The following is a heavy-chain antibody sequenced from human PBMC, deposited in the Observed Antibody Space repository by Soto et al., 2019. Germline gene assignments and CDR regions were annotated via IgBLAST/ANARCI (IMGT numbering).Heavy chain of an antibody. CDR3: ARDVVKAVAGSVNWFDP. Sequence: QVQLVESGGGVVQSGRSLTLSCAASGFSLRTYGMHWLRRAPGKGLEWVAFIWYDRTKKFYASSVKGRCTISKDNSNNILYLQMSGLRVEDTAVYYCARDVVKAVAGSVNWFDPWGQGTLVTVSS. D-gene: IGHD6-19*01. J-gene: IGHJ5*02. CDR2: IWYDRTKK. CDR1: GFSLRTYG. V-gene: IGHV3-33*01.